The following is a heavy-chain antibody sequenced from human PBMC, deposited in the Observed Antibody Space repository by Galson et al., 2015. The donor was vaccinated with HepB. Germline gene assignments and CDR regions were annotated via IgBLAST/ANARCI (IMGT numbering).Heavy chain of an antibody. CDR3: ARTTRYCSSTSCYNWFDP. V-gene: IGHV3-48*02. CDR1: GFTFSSYS. CDR2: ISSSSSTI. J-gene: IGHJ5*02. D-gene: IGHD2-2*01. Sequence: SLRLSCAASGFTFSSYSMNWVRQAPGKGLEWVSYISSSSSTIYYADSVKGRFTISRDNAKNSLYLQMNSLRDEDTAVYYCARTTRYCSSTSCYNWFDPWGQGTLVTVSS.